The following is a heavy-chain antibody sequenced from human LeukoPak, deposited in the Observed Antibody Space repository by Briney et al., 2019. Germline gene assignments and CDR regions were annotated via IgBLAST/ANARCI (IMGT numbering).Heavy chain of an antibody. CDR3: ARGRTPWQAGFDY. Sequence: SETLSLTCTVSGGSISSSSYYWGWIRQPPGKGLEWIGSIYYSGSTYYNPSLKSRVTISVDTSKNQFSLKLSSVTAADTAVYYCARGRTPWQAGFDYWGQGTLVTVSS. CDR1: GGSISSSSYY. D-gene: IGHD3-10*01. V-gene: IGHV4-39*01. J-gene: IGHJ4*02. CDR2: IYYSGST.